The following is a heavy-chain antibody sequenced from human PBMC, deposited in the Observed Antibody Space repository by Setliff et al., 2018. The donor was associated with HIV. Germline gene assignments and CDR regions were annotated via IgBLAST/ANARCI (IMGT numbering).Heavy chain of an antibody. CDR3: ARAVHRTAMETPRRSDAFDI. D-gene: IGHD5-18*01. Sequence: SETLSLTCNVSGGSISGTSYFWAWIRQPPGKGLEWIGSFHHSGSPYFQTPSLNSRFTMSVDTSKNQFSLKLSSVTAADTAVYYCARAVHRTAMETPRRSDAFDIWGQGTMVTVSS. V-gene: IGHV4-39*07. J-gene: IGHJ3*02. CDR2: FHHSGSP. CDR1: GGSISGTSYF.